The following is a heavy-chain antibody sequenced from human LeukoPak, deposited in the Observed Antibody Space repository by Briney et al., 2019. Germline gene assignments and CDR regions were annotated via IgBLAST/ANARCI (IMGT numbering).Heavy chain of an antibody. J-gene: IGHJ5*02. V-gene: IGHV1-69*04. CDR2: IIPIFGIA. Sequence: RASVKVSCKASGGTFSSYDISWVRQAPGQGLEWVGRIIPIFGIANYAQKFQGRVTITADKSTSTAYMELSSLRSEDTAVYYCAREATGYCSSTSCSRGFDPWGQGTLVTVSS. CDR3: AREATGYCSSTSCSRGFDP. CDR1: GGTFSSYD. D-gene: IGHD2-2*01.